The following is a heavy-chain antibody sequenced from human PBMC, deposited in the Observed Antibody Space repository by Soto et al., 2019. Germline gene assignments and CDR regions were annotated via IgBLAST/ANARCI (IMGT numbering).Heavy chain of an antibody. J-gene: IGHJ3*02. CDR1: GFTFRRFG. D-gene: IGHD1-26*01. Sequence: QVQLVESGGGVVQPGRSLRVSCAASGFTFRRFGMHWVRQAPGKGLEWVAVISYDGSNKYYADSVKGRFTISRDNSKNTLYLQMNSLRAEDTAVYYCAKEMWGNLGDAFDMWGQGTMVTVSS. CDR3: AKEMWGNLGDAFDM. CDR2: ISYDGSNK. V-gene: IGHV3-30*18.